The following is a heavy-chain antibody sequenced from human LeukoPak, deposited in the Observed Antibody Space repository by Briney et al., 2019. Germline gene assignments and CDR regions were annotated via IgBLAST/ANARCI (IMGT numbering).Heavy chain of an antibody. CDR1: GFTVSSYY. J-gene: IGHJ4*02. CDR2: ISGSGGST. Sequence: GGSLRLSCAASGFTVSSYYMNWVRQAPGKGLEWVSAISGSGGSTYYADSVKGRFTISRDNSKNTLYLQMNSLGAEDTAVYYCAKQIVVVPAAIDYWGQGTLVTVSS. CDR3: AKQIVVVPAAIDY. V-gene: IGHV3-23*01. D-gene: IGHD2-2*01.